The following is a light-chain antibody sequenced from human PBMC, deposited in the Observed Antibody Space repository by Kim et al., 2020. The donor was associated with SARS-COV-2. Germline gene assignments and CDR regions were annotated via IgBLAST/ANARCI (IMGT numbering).Light chain of an antibody. V-gene: IGKV1-5*01. CDR3: QLMNTHSPLT. J-gene: IGKJ4*01. CDR2: DAS. CDR1: QSISSL. Sequence: DIQMTQSPSSLSASVGDRVTITCRASQSISSLLAWYQQKPGRAPNLLIFDASSLEGGVPSRFSGSGSGTEFPPTISSLQPDDFATYYFQLMNTHSPLTFGGRTKVDIK.